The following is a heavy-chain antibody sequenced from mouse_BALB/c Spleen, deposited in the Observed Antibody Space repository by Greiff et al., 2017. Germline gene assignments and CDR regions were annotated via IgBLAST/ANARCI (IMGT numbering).Heavy chain of an antibody. J-gene: IGHJ2*01. CDR1: GYTFTSYD. CDR3: ARRGLTEYYFDY. D-gene: IGHD2-13*01. Sequence: VQRVESGPELVKPGALVKISCKASGYTFTSYDINWVKQRPGQGREWIGWIYPGDGSTKYNEKFKGKATLTADKSSSTAYMQLSSLTSENSAVYFCARRGLTEYYFDYWGQGTTLTVSS. V-gene: IGHV1S56*01. CDR2: IYPGDGST.